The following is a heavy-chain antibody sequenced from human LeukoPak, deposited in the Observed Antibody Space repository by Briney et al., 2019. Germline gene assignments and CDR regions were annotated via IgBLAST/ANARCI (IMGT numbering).Heavy chain of an antibody. CDR1: GGSIGISSYY. J-gene: IGHJ5*02. CDR3: ASRPVVAAVNWFDP. D-gene: IGHD2-15*01. Sequence: SETLSLTCTVSGGSIGISSYYWGWIRQPPGKGLEWSGSIYYSGSTYYNPSLKSRVTISVDTSKNQFSLKLSSVTAADTAVYYCASRPVVAAVNWFDPWGQGTLVTVSS. CDR2: IYYSGST. V-gene: IGHV4-39*01.